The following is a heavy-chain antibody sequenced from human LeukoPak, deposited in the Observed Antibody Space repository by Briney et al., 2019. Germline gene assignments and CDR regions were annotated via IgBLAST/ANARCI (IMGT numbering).Heavy chain of an antibody. CDR2: IWYDGSNK. CDR3: AKDWGTRYSSGWYGADY. CDR1: GFTFSSYG. Sequence: GGSLRLSCAASGFTFSSYGMPWVRQAPGKGLEWVAVIWYDGSNKYYADSVKGRFTISRDNPKNTLYLQMNSLRAEDTAVYYCAKDWGTRYSSGWYGADYWGQGTLVTVSS. D-gene: IGHD6-19*01. V-gene: IGHV3-30*02. J-gene: IGHJ4*02.